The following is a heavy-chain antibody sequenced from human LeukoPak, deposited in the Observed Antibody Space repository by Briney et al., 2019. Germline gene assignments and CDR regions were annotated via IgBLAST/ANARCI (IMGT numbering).Heavy chain of an antibody. Sequence: ASVKVSCKASGYTFTSYDINWVRQATGQGLEWMGWMNPNSGNTGYAQKFQGRVTMTRNTSISTAYMALSSLRSEDTAVYYCARGRSPYTMVRGVIGWFDPWGQGTLVTVSS. J-gene: IGHJ5*02. V-gene: IGHV1-8*01. CDR2: MNPNSGNT. CDR1: GYTFTSYD. D-gene: IGHD3-10*01. CDR3: ARGRSPYTMVRGVIGWFDP.